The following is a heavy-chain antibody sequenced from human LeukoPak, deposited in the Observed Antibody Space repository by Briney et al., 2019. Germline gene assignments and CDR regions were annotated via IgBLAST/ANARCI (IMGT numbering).Heavy chain of an antibody. D-gene: IGHD4-17*01. CDR3: ARFNGDYVSY. J-gene: IGHJ4*02. Sequence: GGSLRLSCKGSGYSFTSYWIGWVRPMPGKGLEWMGIIYPGDSDTRYSPSFQGQVTISADKSISTAYLQWSSLKASDTAMYYCARFNGDYVSYWGQGTLVTVSS. CDR2: IYPGDSDT. V-gene: IGHV5-51*01. CDR1: GYSFTSYW.